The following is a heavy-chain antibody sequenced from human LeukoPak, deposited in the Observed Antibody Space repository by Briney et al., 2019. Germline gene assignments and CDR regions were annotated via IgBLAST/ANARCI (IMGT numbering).Heavy chain of an antibody. CDR2: INHSGST. Sequence: PSETLSLTCAVYGGSFSGYYWSWIRQPPGKGLEWIGEINHSGSTNYNPSLKSRVTISVDTSKNQFSLKLSSVTAADTAVYYCARAPYCSSTSCYSYYYYGMDVWGQGTTVTVS. CDR1: GGSFSGYY. D-gene: IGHD2-2*02. CDR3: ARAPYCSSTSCYSYYYYGMDV. J-gene: IGHJ6*02. V-gene: IGHV4-34*01.